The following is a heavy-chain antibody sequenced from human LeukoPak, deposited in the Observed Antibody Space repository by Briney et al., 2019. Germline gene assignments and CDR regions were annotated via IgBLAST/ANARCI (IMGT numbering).Heavy chain of an antibody. V-gene: IGHV3-11*06. J-gene: IGHJ6*04. CDR1: GFTFSDYY. CDR3: ARDLYGSGSYSNYYYGMDV. CDR2: ISSSSSYT. Sequence: GGSLRLSCAASGFTFSDYYMSWIRQAPGKGLEWVSYISSSSSYTNCADSVKGRFTISRDNAKNSLYLLMNSLRAEDTAVYYCARDLYGSGSYSNYYYGMDVWGKGTTVTVSS. D-gene: IGHD3-10*01.